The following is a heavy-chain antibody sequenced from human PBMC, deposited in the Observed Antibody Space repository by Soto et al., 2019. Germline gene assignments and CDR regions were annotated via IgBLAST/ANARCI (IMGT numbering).Heavy chain of an antibody. D-gene: IGHD6-6*01. J-gene: IGHJ6*02. CDR1: EFTFSSNG. CDR2: ISYDGSNK. Sequence: LRLSCAASEFTFSSNGIHWVRQAPGKGLEWVAGISYDGSNKYYADSVKGRFTISRDNSKNTLYLQMNSLRAEDTAVYYCARSMYSTSAQLYYGMDVWGQGTTVTVSS. V-gene: IGHV3-30*03. CDR3: ARSMYSTSAQLYYGMDV.